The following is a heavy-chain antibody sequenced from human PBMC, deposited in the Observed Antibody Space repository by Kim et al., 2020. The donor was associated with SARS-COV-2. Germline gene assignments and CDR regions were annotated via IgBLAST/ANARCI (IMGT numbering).Heavy chain of an antibody. Sequence: GSMRLSCAASGFTFSSYAMSWVRQAPGKGLEWVSAISGSGGSTYYADSVKGRFTISRDNSKNTLYLQMNSLRAEDTAVYYCAKDRHYDSSGYYNWFDPWGQGTLVTVSS. D-gene: IGHD3-22*01. CDR1: GFTFSSYA. CDR2: ISGSGGST. CDR3: AKDRHYDSSGYYNWFDP. V-gene: IGHV3-23*01. J-gene: IGHJ5*02.